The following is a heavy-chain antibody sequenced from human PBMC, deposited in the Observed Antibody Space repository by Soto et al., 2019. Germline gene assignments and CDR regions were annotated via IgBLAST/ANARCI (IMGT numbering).Heavy chain of an antibody. D-gene: IGHD3-22*01. V-gene: IGHV4-59*01. CDR2: IYYSGST. J-gene: IGHJ5*02. Sequence: PSETLSLTCSVSGGSIKNYYWNWIRQAPGKGLEWIGYIYYSGSTNYHPSLRGRVTISVDTSKNQFSLKLTSVTAADTAVYYCARDREAWLRGWGFDPWGQGALVT. CDR1: GGSIKNYY. CDR3: ARDREAWLRGWGFDP.